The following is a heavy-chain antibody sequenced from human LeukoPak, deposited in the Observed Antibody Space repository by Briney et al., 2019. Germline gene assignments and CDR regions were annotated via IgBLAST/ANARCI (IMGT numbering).Heavy chain of an antibody. CDR1: GFTVSSNY. Sequence: HPGGSLRLSCAASGFTVSSNYISWVRRAPGKGLEWLSVLYSGDNTYYPDSVKGRVTISRANSQNTLFLQMNSLRDEDTAVYYCMTDLYDDYVRWGQGTLVTVSS. CDR3: MTDLYDDYVR. V-gene: IGHV3-66*01. CDR2: LYSGDNT. D-gene: IGHD4-17*01. J-gene: IGHJ4*02.